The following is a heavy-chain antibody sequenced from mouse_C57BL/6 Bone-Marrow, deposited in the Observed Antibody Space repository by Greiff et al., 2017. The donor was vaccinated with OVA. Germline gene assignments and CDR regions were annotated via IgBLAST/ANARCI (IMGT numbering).Heavy chain of an antibody. V-gene: IGHV1-72*01. Sequence: QVHVKQPGAELVKPGASVKLSCKASGYTFTSYWMHWVKQRPGRGLEWIGRIDPNSGGTKYNEKFKSKATLTVDKPSSTAYMQLSSLTSEDSAVYYCARSVTEGTGWFDVWGTGTTVTVSS. CDR1: GYTFTSYW. J-gene: IGHJ1*03. CDR2: IDPNSGGT. D-gene: IGHD2-1*01. CDR3: ARSVTEGTGWFDV.